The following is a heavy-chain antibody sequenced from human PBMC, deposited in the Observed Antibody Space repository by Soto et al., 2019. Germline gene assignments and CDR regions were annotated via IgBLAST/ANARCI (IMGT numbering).Heavy chain of an antibody. Sequence: ESLTISCKGSGYSFTSYWIGWVRQMPGKGLEWMGIIYPGDSDTRYSPSFQGQVTISADKSISTAYLQWSSLKASDTAMYYCAIVGGVYCSSTSCYDHVLDIWGQGTLVPVSS. CDR2: IYPGDSDT. D-gene: IGHD2-2*01. CDR3: AIVGGVYCSSTSCYDHVLDI. J-gene: IGHJ3*02. CDR1: GYSFTSYW. V-gene: IGHV5-51*01.